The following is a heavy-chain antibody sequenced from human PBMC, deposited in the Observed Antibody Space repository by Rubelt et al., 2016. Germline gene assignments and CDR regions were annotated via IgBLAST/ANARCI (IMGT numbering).Heavy chain of an antibody. D-gene: IGHD1-26*01. CDR3: ARGGSGRALGY. CDR1: GYTFASYD. Sequence: QVQLVQSRTEVKKPGASVKVSCKASGYTFASYDISWVRQAPGQGLEWMGWITPYNGNTYFASTLQGRGTMTPGPVSGTACMELRGLRADDTAVYYCARGGSGRALGYWGQGTLVTVSS. J-gene: IGHJ4*02. CDR2: ITPYNGNT. V-gene: IGHV1-18*01.